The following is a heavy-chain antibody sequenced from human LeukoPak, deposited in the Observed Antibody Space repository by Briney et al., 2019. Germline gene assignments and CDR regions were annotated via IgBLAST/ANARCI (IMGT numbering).Heavy chain of an antibody. Sequence: SETLSLTCAVYGGSFSGYYWSWIRQPPGEGLEWIGEINHSGSTNYNPSLKSRVTISVDTSKNQFSLKLSSVTVADTAVYYCARTLQHSENYYYMDVWGKGTTVTVSS. CDR2: INHSGST. CDR3: ARTLQHSENYYYMDV. J-gene: IGHJ6*03. V-gene: IGHV4-34*01. CDR1: GGSFSGYY. D-gene: IGHD4-11*01.